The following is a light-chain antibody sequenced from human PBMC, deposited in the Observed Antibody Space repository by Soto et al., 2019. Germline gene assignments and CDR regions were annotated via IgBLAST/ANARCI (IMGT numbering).Light chain of an antibody. V-gene: IGKV3-15*01. CDR2: GAS. Sequence: EIVMTQSPATLSVSPGERATLSCRPSQSVSSNLAWYQQKPGQAPRLLNYGASTRATGIPARFSGSGSGTEFTLTISSLQSEDFAVYYCQQYNNWPLTFGGGTKVEIK. CDR3: QQYNNWPLT. J-gene: IGKJ4*01. CDR1: QSVSSN.